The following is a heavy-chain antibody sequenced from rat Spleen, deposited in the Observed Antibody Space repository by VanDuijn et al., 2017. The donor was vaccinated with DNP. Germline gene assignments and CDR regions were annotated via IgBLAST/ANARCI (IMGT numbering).Heavy chain of an antibody. V-gene: IGHV5-7*01. Sequence: EVQLVESGGGLVQPGRSLKLSCAASGFTFSDYNMAWVRQAPKKGLEWVATISYDGSDTFYRDSVKGRFTISRDNAENTVYLQMSSLRSEDTATYYCASWAPIAPLSTSNYWGQGVMVTVSS. CDR2: ISYDGSDT. J-gene: IGHJ2*01. D-gene: IGHD1-2*01. CDR1: GFTFSDYN. CDR3: ASWAPIAPLSTSNY.